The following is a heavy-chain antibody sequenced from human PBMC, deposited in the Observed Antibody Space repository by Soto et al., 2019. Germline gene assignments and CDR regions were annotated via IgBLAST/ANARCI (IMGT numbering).Heavy chain of an antibody. CDR2: IYYSGST. J-gene: IGHJ4*02. V-gene: IGHV4-59*01. CDR3: ARGGGIAARRTPFDY. Sequence: SETLSLTCTVSGGSISSYYWSWIRQPPGKGLEWIGYIYYSGSTNYNPSLKSRVTISVDTSKNQFSLKLSSVTAADTAVYYCARGGGIAARRTPFDYWGQGTLVTVSS. CDR1: GGSISSYY. D-gene: IGHD6-6*01.